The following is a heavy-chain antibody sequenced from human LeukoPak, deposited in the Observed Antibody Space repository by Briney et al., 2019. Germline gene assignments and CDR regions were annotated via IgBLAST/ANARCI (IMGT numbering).Heavy chain of an antibody. J-gene: IGHJ6*02. CDR3: ARETPYCSSTSCYDEDYYYGMDV. CDR1: GFTFSNYA. Sequence: GGSLRPSCATSGFTFSNYAMNWVRQAPGKGLEWVSAIRGSGDTTYYADSVKGRFTISRDNSKNTLYLQMNSLRAEDTAVYYCARETPYCSSTSCYDEDYYYGMDVWGQGTTVTVSS. D-gene: IGHD2-2*01. CDR2: IRGSGDTT. V-gene: IGHV3-23*01.